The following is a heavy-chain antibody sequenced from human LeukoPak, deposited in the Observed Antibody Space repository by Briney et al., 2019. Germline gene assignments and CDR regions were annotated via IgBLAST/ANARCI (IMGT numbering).Heavy chain of an antibody. CDR3: ARAGVRGANDAFYI. Sequence: PSETLSLTCTVSGGSFSSGSYYWSWLRQPAGRGLEWIGRIYSSGSTNDNPSRKSRVIISENTSKKQYSLELSSVPAADTAVYYCARAGVRGANDAFYIGGQGTMVTVAS. D-gene: IGHD3-10*01. CDR2: IYSSGST. V-gene: IGHV4-61*02. CDR1: GGSFSSGSYY. J-gene: IGHJ3*02.